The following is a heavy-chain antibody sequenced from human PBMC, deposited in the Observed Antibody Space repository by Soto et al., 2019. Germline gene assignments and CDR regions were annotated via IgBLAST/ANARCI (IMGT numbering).Heavy chain of an antibody. Sequence: GGSLRLSCAASGFTFSSYSMNWVRQAPGKGLEWVSSISSSSSYIYYADSVKGRFTISRDNAKNSLYLQMNSLRAEDTAVYYCARDRNYGGPRAFDYWGQGTLVTVSS. CDR3: ARDRNYGGPRAFDY. J-gene: IGHJ4*02. V-gene: IGHV3-21*01. CDR1: GFTFSSYS. D-gene: IGHD4-17*01. CDR2: ISSSSSYI.